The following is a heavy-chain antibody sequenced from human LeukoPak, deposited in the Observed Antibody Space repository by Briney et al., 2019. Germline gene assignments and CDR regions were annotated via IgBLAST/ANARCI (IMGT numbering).Heavy chain of an antibody. Sequence: KPSETLSLTCTVSGGSISSSSYYWGWIRQPPGTGLEWIGNIYYSGSTYYNPSLKSRVTISVDTSKNQFSLKLSSVTAADTAVYYCAGYSYSQPFDYWGQGTLVTVSS. J-gene: IGHJ4*02. D-gene: IGHD5-18*01. V-gene: IGHV4-39*07. CDR1: GGSISSSSYY. CDR2: IYYSGST. CDR3: AGYSYSQPFDY.